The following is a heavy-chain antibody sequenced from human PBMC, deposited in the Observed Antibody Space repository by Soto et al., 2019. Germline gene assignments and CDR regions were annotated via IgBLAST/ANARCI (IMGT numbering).Heavy chain of an antibody. CDR1: GYTFTSYG. V-gene: IGHV1-18*04. J-gene: IGHJ6*02. CDR2: ISAYNGNT. CDR3: ARDPGGGWYGNYYYYYGMDF. Sequence: ASVKVSCKASGYTFTSYGISWVRQAPGQGLEWMGWISAYNGNTNYARKLQGRVTMTTDTSTSTAYMELRSLRSDDTAVYYCARDPGGGWYGNYYYYYGMDFWGQGTTVTVSS. D-gene: IGHD6-19*01.